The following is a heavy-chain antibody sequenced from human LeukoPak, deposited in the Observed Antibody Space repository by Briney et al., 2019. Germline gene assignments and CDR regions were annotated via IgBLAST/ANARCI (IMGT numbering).Heavy chain of an antibody. D-gene: IGHD3-10*01. CDR1: GFPFIEYC. CDR3: ASLSGSRVRGYYFGY. J-gene: IGHJ4*02. CDR2: IGVDGGNT. Sequence: GGSVRLFRTASGFPFIEYCMNWVRLVPGKGLEWISYIGVDGGNTKNADSASARFTPSKDNAKHPLYLQMNSLSAEDTAVYYCASLSGSRVRGYYFGYWGQGTLVTVSS. V-gene: IGHV3-11*06.